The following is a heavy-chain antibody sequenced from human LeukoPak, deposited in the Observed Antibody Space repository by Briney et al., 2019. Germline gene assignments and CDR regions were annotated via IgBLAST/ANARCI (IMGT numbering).Heavy chain of an antibody. CDR3: ARVGRVSIYPSYMDV. D-gene: IGHD6-6*01. J-gene: IGHJ6*03. CDR2: ISDDGRDT. V-gene: IGHV3-30*04. Sequence: PGTSLRLSCEASGFTFSTFPMHWVRQTPDKRLEWVAVISDDGRDTYYADSVKGRFTNSRDNSKNTLYLQMNSLSPEDTAVVYCARVGRVSIYPSYMDVWGKGTTVTVSS. CDR1: GFTFSTFP.